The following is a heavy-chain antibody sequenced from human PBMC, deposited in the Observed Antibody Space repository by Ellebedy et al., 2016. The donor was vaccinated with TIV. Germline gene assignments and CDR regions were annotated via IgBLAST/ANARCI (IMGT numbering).Heavy chain of an antibody. J-gene: IGHJ4*02. CDR1: GYTFTSYG. Sequence: ASVKVSXKASGYTFTSYGISWVRQAPGQGLEWVGWISADNDETKYAQKVQGRVTMTTERSTSIAYMELRSLRSDDTAVYYCARDRAYGDYDYWGQGTLVTVSS. CDR3: ARDRAYGDYDY. CDR2: ISADNDET. D-gene: IGHD4-17*01. V-gene: IGHV1-18*04.